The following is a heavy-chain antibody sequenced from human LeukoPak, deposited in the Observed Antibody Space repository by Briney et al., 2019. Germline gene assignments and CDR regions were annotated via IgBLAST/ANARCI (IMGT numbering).Heavy chain of an antibody. J-gene: IGHJ6*02. CDR3: AKSVANYFYYGLDV. Sequence: LAGGSLRLSCAASGFTFSSYAMSWVRQTPGKGLEWVSAISGSGGSTYYADSVKGRFTISRDNSKNTLFLQMNSLRAEDTAPYYCAKSVANYFYYGLDVWGQGTTVTVSS. CDR1: GFTFSSYA. CDR2: ISGSGGST. V-gene: IGHV3-23*01.